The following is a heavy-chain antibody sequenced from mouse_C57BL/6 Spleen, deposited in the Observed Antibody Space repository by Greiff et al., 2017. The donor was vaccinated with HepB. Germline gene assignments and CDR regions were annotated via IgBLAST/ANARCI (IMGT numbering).Heavy chain of an antibody. Sequence: EVQLQESGGGLVKPGGSLKLSCAASGFTFSDYGMHWVRQAPEKGLEWVAYISSGSSTIYYADTVKGRFTIARDNAKNTLFLQMTSLRSEDTAMYYCARTPCYYDYAMDYWGQGTSVTVSS. V-gene: IGHV5-17*01. CDR2: ISSGSSTI. CDR3: ARTPCYYDYAMDY. CDR1: GFTFSDYG. D-gene: IGHD2-1*01. J-gene: IGHJ4*01.